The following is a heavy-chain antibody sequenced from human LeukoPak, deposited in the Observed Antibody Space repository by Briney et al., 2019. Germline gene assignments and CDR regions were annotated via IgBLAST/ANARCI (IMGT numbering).Heavy chain of an antibody. CDR2: ISSSSSYI. D-gene: IGHD4-17*01. V-gene: IGHV3-21*01. CDR1: GFTFSSYS. J-gene: IGHJ5*02. Sequence: GGSLRLSCAASGFTFSSYSMNWVRQAPGKGLEWVSSISSSSSYIYYADSVKGRFTISRDNAKNSLYLQMNSLRAEDTAVYYCARDYGDYANWFDPWGQGTLVNVSS. CDR3: ARDYGDYANWFDP.